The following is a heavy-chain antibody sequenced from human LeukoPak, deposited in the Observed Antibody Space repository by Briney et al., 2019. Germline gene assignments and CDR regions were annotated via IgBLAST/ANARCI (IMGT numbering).Heavy chain of an antibody. D-gene: IGHD2-2*01. J-gene: IGHJ5*02. Sequence: GRSLRLSCAASGFTFSSYAMHWVRQAPGKGLEWVAVISYDGSNKYYADSVKGRFTISRDNSKNTLYLQMNSLRAEDTAVYCCARGVGYCSSTSCSEDWFDPWGQGTLVTVSS. CDR1: GFTFSSYA. V-gene: IGHV3-30*04. CDR2: ISYDGSNK. CDR3: ARGVGYCSSTSCSEDWFDP.